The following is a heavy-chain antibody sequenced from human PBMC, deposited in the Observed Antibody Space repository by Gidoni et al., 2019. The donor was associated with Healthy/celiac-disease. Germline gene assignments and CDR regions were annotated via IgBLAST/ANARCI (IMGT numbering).Heavy chain of an antibody. CDR3: ARVEYSSSSPFDY. V-gene: IGHV3-21*01. J-gene: IGHJ4*02. CDR2: ISSSSSYI. D-gene: IGHD6-6*01. CDR1: GFTFSSYS. Sequence: EVQLVEYGGGLVKPGGSLRLSCAASGFTFSSYSMNWVRQAPGKGLEWVSSISSSSSYIYYADSVKGRFTISRDNAKNSLYLQMNSLRAEDTAVYYCARVEYSSSSPFDYWGQGTLVTVSS.